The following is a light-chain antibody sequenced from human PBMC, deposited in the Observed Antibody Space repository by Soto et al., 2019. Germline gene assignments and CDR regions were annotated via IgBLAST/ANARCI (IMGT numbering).Light chain of an antibody. CDR1: NSDVGGYNY. CDR3: SSYTSNSTSYV. V-gene: IGLV2-14*01. J-gene: IGLJ1*01. Sequence: QSALTQPASVSGSPGQSITISCTGTNSDVGGYNYVSWYQQHPGKAPKLMIYEVSNRPSGVSNRFSGSKSGNTASLTISGLQAEDEADYYCSSYTSNSTSYVFGTGTKLTVL. CDR2: EVS.